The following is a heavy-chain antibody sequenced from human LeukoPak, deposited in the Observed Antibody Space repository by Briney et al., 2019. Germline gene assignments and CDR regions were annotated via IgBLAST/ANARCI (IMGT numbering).Heavy chain of an antibody. CDR2: IKQDGSEK. J-gene: IGHJ4*02. Sequence: GGSLRLSRAASGFTFSSYWMNWVRQAPGKGLEWVANIKQDGSEKYYVDSVKGRFTISRDNAKNSLYLQMNSLRAEDTAVYYCARYSSSSNNGYYWGQGTLVTVSS. V-gene: IGHV3-7*01. CDR1: GFTFSSYW. D-gene: IGHD6-6*01. CDR3: ARYSSSSNNGYY.